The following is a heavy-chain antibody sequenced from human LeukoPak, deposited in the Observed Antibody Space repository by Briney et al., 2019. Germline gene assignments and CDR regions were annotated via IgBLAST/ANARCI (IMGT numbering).Heavy chain of an antibody. CDR3: ARVDAREPITIFVPTRGNWFDP. D-gene: IGHD3-3*01. Sequence: SETLSLTCTVSGGSISGSSYYWAWIRQPPGKGLEWIGSIYYSGSTYYNPSLKSRVTISVDTSKNQFSLKLSSVTAADTAVYYCARVDAREPITIFVPTRGNWFDPWGQGTLVTVSS. CDR1: GGSISGSSYY. CDR2: IYYSGST. J-gene: IGHJ5*02. V-gene: IGHV4-39*01.